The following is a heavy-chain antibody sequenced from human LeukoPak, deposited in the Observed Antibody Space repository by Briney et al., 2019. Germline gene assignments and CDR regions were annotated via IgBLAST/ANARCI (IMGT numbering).Heavy chain of an antibody. D-gene: IGHD6-19*01. CDR3: ASKYSSGQGFDP. V-gene: IGHV1-2*02. CDR1: GYTFTGYY. J-gene: IGHJ5*02. Sequence: ASVKVSCKASGYTFTGYYMHWVRQAPGQGLEWMGWINPNSGGTNYAQKFQGRVTMTRETSISTAYMELSRLRSDDPAVYYCASKYSSGQGFDPWGQGTLVTVSS. CDR2: INPNSGGT.